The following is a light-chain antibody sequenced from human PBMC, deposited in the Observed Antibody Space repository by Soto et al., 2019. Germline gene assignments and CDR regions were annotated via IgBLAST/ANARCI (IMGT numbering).Light chain of an antibody. CDR2: AAS. V-gene: IGKV1-27*01. Sequence: DIRMTQSPSSLSASVGDRVTITCRACQGISNYLAWYQQKPGKVPKLLIYAASTLQSGVPSRFSGSGSGTDFTLTISSLQPEDVATYYCQKYNSAPRTFGQGTKVEIK. J-gene: IGKJ1*01. CDR3: QKYNSAPRT. CDR1: QGISNY.